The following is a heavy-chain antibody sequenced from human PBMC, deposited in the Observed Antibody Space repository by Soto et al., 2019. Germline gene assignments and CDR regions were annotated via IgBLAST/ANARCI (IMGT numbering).Heavy chain of an antibody. Sequence: EVQLLDSGVGLVQPGGSLRLSCAASGFTFNNYAMNWVRQAPGKGLEWVATISGTGGSTYYADSVKGRFTISRDNSKNTLYLQMNSLRVEDTAVYYCAKDRLGGNFDYWGQGTQVTVSS. J-gene: IGHJ4*02. CDR3: AKDRLGGNFDY. CDR1: GFTFNNYA. V-gene: IGHV3-23*01. CDR2: ISGTGGST.